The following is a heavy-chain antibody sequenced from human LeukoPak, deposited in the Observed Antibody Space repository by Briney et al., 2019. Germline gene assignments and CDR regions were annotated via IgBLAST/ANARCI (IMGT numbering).Heavy chain of an antibody. J-gene: IGHJ4*02. V-gene: IGHV3-23*01. CDR1: GFTFSSYG. CDR3: AKQHDSSGYYAYFDY. CDR2: ISGSGGST. D-gene: IGHD3-22*01. Sequence: GGSLRLSCAASGFTFSSYGMSWVRQAPGKGLEWVSAISGSGGSTYYADSVKGRITISRDNSKNTLYLQMNSLRAEDTAVYYCAKQHDSSGYYAYFDYWGQGTLVTVSS.